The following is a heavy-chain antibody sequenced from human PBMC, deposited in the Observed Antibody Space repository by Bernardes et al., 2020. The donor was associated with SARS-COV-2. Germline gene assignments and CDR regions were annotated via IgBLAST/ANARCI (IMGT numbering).Heavy chain of an antibody. CDR3: ATGGFGGTAPGMDA. J-gene: IGHJ6*02. D-gene: IGHD2-15*01. Sequence: GGSLRLSCTASAITFSSYWMHWGRQVPGKWLVWVSRIPPSGSNKDYAASVKGRFTISRDNAKNTVYLQMNSLRVEDTAVYYCATGGFGGTAPGMDAWGQGTTVTVSS. CDR1: AITFSSYW. CDR2: IPPSGSNK. V-gene: IGHV3-74*01.